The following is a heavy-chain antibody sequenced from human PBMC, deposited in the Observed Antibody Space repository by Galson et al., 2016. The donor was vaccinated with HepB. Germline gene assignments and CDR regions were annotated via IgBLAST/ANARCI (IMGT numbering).Heavy chain of an antibody. CDR1: GFTFSSHA. V-gene: IGHV3-23*01. CDR3: AKGGIPAAKYGMDV. J-gene: IGHJ6*02. D-gene: IGHD2-2*01. CDR2: ITGTGGRT. Sequence: SMRLSCAASGFTFSSHAMSWVRQAPGKGLEWVSDITGTGGRTYYAQSVKGRFTISRDNSKNTLYLQMNSLRAEDTAVYYCAKGGIPAAKYGMDVWGRGTTVTVSS.